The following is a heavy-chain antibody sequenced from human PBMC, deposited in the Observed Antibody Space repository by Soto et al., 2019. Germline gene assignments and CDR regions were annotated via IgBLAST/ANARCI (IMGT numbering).Heavy chain of an antibody. Sequence: GWSLRLSCAASGFTFSSYAMNWVRQAPGRGLECVSSISGSSGGTYYADSVKGRFTISRDNSKNTLYLQMNSLRAEDTAVYYCARESEDLTSNFDYWGQGTLVTVSS. V-gene: IGHV3-23*01. CDR2: ISGSSGGT. CDR1: GFTFSSYA. CDR3: ARESEDLTSNFDY. J-gene: IGHJ4*02.